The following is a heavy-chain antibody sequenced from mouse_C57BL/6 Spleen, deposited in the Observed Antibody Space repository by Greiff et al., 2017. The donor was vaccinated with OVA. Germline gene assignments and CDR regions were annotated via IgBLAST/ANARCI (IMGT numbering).Heavy chain of an antibody. D-gene: IGHD5-1*01. CDR1: GFTFSSYA. Sequence: EVNLVESGGGLVKPGGSLKLSCAASGFTFSSYAMSWVRQTPEKRLEWVATISDGGSYTYYPDNVKGRFTISRDNAKNNLYLQMSHLKSEDTARYYCAREEYDFDYWGQGTTLTVSS. CDR2: ISDGGSYT. J-gene: IGHJ2*01. CDR3: AREEYDFDY. V-gene: IGHV5-4*01.